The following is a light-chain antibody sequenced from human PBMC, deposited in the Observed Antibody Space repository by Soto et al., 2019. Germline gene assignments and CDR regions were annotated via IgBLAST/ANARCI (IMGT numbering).Light chain of an antibody. J-gene: IGLJ2*01. CDR1: SSDVGGYNY. CDR3: CSYAGSYTLI. CDR2: DVT. Sequence: QSALTQPRSVSGSHGQSVTISCTGTSSDVGGYNYVSWYQHHPGKAPKLLIYDVTKRPSGVPDRFSGSKSGNTASLTISWLQAEDEADYYCCSYAGSYTLIFGGGTKLTVL. V-gene: IGLV2-11*01.